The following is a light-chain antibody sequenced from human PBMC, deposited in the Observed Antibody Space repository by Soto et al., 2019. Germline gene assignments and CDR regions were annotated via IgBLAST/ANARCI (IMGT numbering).Light chain of an antibody. CDR2: GAS. J-gene: IGKJ1*01. CDR3: QQYGISPRT. Sequence: EVVLTQSPGTLSLFPGERASLSCRASQSFRGNYLAWYQQKPGQAPRLLLYGASSRATGIPDRFSGSGSGTDFTLTITRLEPEDIAVYYCQQYGISPRTFGQGTKVDI. CDR1: QSFRGNY. V-gene: IGKV3-20*01.